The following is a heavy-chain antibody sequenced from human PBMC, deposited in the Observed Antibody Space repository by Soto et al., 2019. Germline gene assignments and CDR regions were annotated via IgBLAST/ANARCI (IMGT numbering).Heavy chain of an antibody. CDR1: GGSISSYY. Sequence: QVQLQESGPGLVKPSETLSLTCTVSGGSISSYYWSWIRQPAGKGLEWIGRIYTSGSTNYNPSLKSRVTMSVDTSKNQFSLKLSSVTAADTAVYYCARGVSIAARESDYYYGMDVWGQGTTVTVSS. D-gene: IGHD6-6*01. V-gene: IGHV4-4*07. CDR3: ARGVSIAARESDYYYGMDV. J-gene: IGHJ6*02. CDR2: IYTSGST.